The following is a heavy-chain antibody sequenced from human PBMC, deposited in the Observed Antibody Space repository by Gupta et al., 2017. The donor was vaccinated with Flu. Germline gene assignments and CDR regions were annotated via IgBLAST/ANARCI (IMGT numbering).Heavy chain of an antibody. CDR3: ARGRGCTGGNCYSDYYYGMDV. CDR1: GYSFTKYW. CDR2: IYFGGSDT. J-gene: IGHJ6*02. V-gene: IGHV5-51*03. D-gene: IGHD2-15*01. Sequence: EVQLVQSGAEVKKPGESLKISCKGSGYSFTKYWIAWVRQIPGKGLEMMGIIYFGGSDTTYSPSFQGQVTISADKSISTAYLQWSSLKASDTGIYYCARGRGCTGGNCYSDYYYGMDVWGQGTTVTVSS.